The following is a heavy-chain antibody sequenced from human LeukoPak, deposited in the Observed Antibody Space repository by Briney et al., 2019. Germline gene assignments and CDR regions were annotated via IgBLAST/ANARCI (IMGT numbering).Heavy chain of an antibody. CDR2: ISYDGSNK. J-gene: IGHJ6*02. V-gene: IGHV3-30*18. CDR3: AKIGVEMATIEYYYYYGTDV. CDR1: GFTFSSYG. Sequence: GRSLRLYCAASGFTFSSYGMQWVRQAPGKGLEWVAVISYDGSNKYYADSVKGRFTISRDNSKNTLYLQMNSLRAEDTAVYYCAKIGVEMATIEYYYYYGTDVWGQGTTVTVSS. D-gene: IGHD5-12*01.